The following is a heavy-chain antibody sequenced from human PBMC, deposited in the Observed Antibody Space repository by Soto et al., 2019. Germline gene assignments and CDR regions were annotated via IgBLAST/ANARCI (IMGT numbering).Heavy chain of an antibody. V-gene: IGHV2-5*01. J-gene: IGHJ4*02. D-gene: IGHD3-16*01. CDR1: GFSLSTSQVG. CDR3: AHLNTCGYYFDY. CDR2: VYWNDAK. Sequence: SGPTLVNPTQPLTFTCTFSGFSLSTSQVGVGWIRQPPGKALEWLAHVYWNDAKYYRLSLKTRLTITKDTSKNQVVLTLTNMDPVDTPTYFCAHLNTCGYYFDYWGQGALVTVSS.